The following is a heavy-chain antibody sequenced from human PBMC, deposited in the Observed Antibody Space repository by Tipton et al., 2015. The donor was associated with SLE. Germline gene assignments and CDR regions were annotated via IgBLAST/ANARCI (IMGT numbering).Heavy chain of an antibody. V-gene: IGHV4-61*09. CDR3: ARGQFGGAAVGSWSVDY. D-gene: IGHD6-13*01. CDR2: IYTSGST. CDR1: GGSISSGSYY. J-gene: IGHJ4*02. Sequence: TLSLTCTVSGGSISSGSYYWSWIRQPAGKGLEWIGYIYTSGSTNYNPSLKSRVSISVDTSRNQFSLKLSSVTAADTAVYYCARGQFGGAAVGSWSVDYWGQGTLVTVSS.